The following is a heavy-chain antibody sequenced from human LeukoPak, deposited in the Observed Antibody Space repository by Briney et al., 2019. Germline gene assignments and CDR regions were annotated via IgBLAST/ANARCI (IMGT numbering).Heavy chain of an antibody. J-gene: IGHJ4*02. Sequence: ASVKVSCKASGYTFTGYYMHWVRQAPGQGLEWMGWINPNSGGTNYAQKFQGRVTMTRDTSISTAYMELSRLRPDDTAVYYCARVAAADITFDYWGQGTLVTVSS. D-gene: IGHD6-13*01. CDR2: INPNSGGT. V-gene: IGHV1-2*02. CDR1: GYTFTGYY. CDR3: ARVAAADITFDY.